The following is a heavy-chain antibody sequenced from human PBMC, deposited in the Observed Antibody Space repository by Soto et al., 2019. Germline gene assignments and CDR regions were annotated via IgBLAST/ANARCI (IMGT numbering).Heavy chain of an antibody. J-gene: IGHJ6*02. CDR3: AGNIAAAGRRYYGMDV. Sequence: QVQLQESGPGLVKPSETLSLTCTVSGGSMSGYYWSWIRQSAGKGLEWIGRVYTSETTYYNPSLQSRVTMSLDTSKTQFSLNLYSVTAADTAVYYCAGNIAAAGRRYYGMDVWGQGTTVTVSS. D-gene: IGHD6-13*01. V-gene: IGHV4-4*07. CDR1: GGSMSGYY. CDR2: VYTSETT.